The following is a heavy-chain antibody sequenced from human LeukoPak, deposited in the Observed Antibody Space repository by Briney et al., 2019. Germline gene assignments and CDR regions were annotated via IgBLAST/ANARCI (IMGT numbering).Heavy chain of an antibody. V-gene: IGHV1-46*01. CDR2: INPSGGST. CDR3: ARWDEYSYGQPQGGSLDY. Sequence: ASVKVSCKASGYTFTGYYIHWVRQAPGQGLEWMGIINPSGGSTTYAQRFQGRVTMTRETSTSTVYMELSSLRSEDTAVYYCARWDEYSYGQPQGGSLDYWGQGTLVTVSS. CDR1: GYTFTGYY. J-gene: IGHJ4*02. D-gene: IGHD5-18*01.